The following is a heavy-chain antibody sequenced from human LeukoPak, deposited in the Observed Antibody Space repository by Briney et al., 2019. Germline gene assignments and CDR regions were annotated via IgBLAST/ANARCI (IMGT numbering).Heavy chain of an antibody. CDR2: IIPRLGTT. Sequence: SVKVSCKASGGTFNSYAINWVRQAPGQGLEWMGGIIPRLGTTKYIEKFQGRITITTDESTTTAYMELTSLRSEGAAVYYCAADGTDWGQGTLVTVSS. J-gene: IGHJ4*02. CDR3: AADGTD. V-gene: IGHV1-69*05. CDR1: GGTFNSYA.